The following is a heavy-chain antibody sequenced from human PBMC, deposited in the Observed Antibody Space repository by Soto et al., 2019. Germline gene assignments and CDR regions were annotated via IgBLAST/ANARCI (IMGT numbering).Heavy chain of an antibody. CDR2: INHSGST. Sequence: SETLSLTCTVSGGSISSGYYYWSWIRQPPGTGLEWIGEINHSGSTNYNPSLKSRVTISVDTSKNQFSLKLTSVTAADTAVYYCARDKITGLFDYWGQGTLVTVSS. D-gene: IGHD2-8*02. CDR3: ARDKITGLFDY. CDR1: GGSISSGYYY. V-gene: IGHV4-39*07. J-gene: IGHJ4*02.